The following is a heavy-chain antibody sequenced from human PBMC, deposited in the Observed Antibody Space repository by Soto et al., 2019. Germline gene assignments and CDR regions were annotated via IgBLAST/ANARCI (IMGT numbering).Heavy chain of an antibody. CDR3: ERELVSVAATPFGFAY. CDR1: GFTFSSYW. J-gene: IGHJ4*02. CDR2: INSDGSST. V-gene: IGHV3-74*01. Sequence: EVQLVESGGGLVQPGGSLRLSCAASGFTFSSYWMHWVRQATGKGLVWVSRINSDGSSTSYADSVKGRYTISRDNAKNTLYLSMNSLRAEDTAVYFCERELVSVAATPFGFAYWGQGTLVNVSS. D-gene: IGHD2-15*01.